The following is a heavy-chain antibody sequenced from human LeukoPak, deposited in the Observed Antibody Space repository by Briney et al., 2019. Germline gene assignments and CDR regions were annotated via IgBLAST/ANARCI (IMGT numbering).Heavy chain of an antibody. Sequence: GGSLRLSCEASGFTFSSYGMDWVRQAPGKGLEWVGRIRKKVHSYTTEYAASVKGRFIISRDDSKNSLYLQMSSLKTEDTAVYYCVKDRYDSSGHHYSDFWGQGTLVTVSS. V-gene: IGHV3-72*01. J-gene: IGHJ4*02. D-gene: IGHD3-22*01. CDR1: GFTFSSYG. CDR3: VKDRYDSSGHHYSDF. CDR2: IRKKVHSYTT.